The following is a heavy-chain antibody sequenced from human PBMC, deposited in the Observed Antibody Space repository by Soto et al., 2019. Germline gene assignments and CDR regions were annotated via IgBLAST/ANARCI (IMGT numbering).Heavy chain of an antibody. CDR2: IDPSDSYT. V-gene: IGHV5-10-1*01. Sequence: GESLKISCKGSGYSFTSYWTSWVRQMPGKGLEWMGRIDPSDSYTNYSPSFQGHVTISADKSISTAYLQWSSLKASDTAMYYCAPPHIPIFRVLPDDGMDVWGKGTTVTVPS. J-gene: IGHJ6*04. D-gene: IGHD3-3*01. CDR3: APPHIPIFRVLPDDGMDV. CDR1: GYSFTSYW.